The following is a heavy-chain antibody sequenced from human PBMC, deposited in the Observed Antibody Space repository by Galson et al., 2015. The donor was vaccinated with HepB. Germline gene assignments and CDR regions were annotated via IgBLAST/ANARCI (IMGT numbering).Heavy chain of an antibody. Sequence: SLRLSCAASGFTFRNYAMSWVRQAPGKGLEWVSAITPSGDNTYSADSVKGRFTISSDNSKNTPFLQKTGLTADDTAIYYCARVHPKYTSGWYRQAIYYFDSWGQGTLVAVSS. CDR1: GFTFRNYA. V-gene: IGHV3-23*01. D-gene: IGHD6-19*01. CDR2: ITPSGDNT. J-gene: IGHJ4*02. CDR3: ARVHPKYTSGWYRQAIYYFDS.